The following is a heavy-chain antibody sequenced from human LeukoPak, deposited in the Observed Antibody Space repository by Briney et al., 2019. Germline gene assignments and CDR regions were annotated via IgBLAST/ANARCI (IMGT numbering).Heavy chain of an antibody. CDR1: GGTFSSYA. V-gene: IGHV1-18*04. CDR3: ARSGSYYLHWFDP. J-gene: IGHJ5*02. CDR2: ISAYNGNT. D-gene: IGHD1-26*01. Sequence: GASVKVSCKASGGTFSSYAFSWVRQAPGQGLEWMGWISAYNGNTNYAQKLQGRVTMTTDTSTSTAYMELRSLRSDDTAVYYCARSGSYYLHWFDPWGQGTLVTVSS.